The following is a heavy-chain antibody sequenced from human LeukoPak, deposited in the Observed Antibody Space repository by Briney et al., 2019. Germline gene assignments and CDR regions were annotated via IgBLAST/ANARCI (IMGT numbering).Heavy chain of an antibody. CDR1: GFTFSDHA. CDR2: ISYDGSNS. D-gene: IGHD1-26*01. V-gene: IGHV3-30*18. Sequence: GESLRLSCAASGFTFSDHAMVWVRQGPGKGLGWVSFISYDGSNSVYADSVMGGFTISRDNSKNTVELQITSLRFEDTALYYCAKDWGQRGVGATLGHWGQRTLVIVSS. J-gene: IGHJ4*02. CDR3: AKDWGQRGVGATLGH.